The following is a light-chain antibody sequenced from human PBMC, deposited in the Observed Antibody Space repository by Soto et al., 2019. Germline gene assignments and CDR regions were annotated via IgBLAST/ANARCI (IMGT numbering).Light chain of an antibody. CDR2: EAS. V-gene: IGKV1D-12*01. CDR3: QQANSFPIT. CDR1: QGITNR. J-gene: IGKJ5*01. Sequence: DIQMTQSPSSVSASVLDRVTIXFLASQGITNRLAWYQQKPGKAPKLLIYEASTLQSGVPSRISGSGSGTDFTLTISSLQPEDFATYYCQQANSFPITFGQGTRLENK.